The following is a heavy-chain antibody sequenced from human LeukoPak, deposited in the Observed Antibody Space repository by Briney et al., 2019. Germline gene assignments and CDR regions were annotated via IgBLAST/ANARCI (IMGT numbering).Heavy chain of an antibody. CDR2: INPNSGGT. V-gene: IGHV1-2*06. Sequence: ASVKVSCKASGGTFSSYAISWVRQAPGQGLEWMGRINPNSGGTNYAQKFQGRVTMTRDTSISTAYMGLSRLRSDDTAVYYCARDPKGSGTKGVVDYWGQGTLVTVSS. CDR1: GGTFSSYA. J-gene: IGHJ4*02. CDR3: ARDPKGSGTKGVVDY. D-gene: IGHD1-14*01.